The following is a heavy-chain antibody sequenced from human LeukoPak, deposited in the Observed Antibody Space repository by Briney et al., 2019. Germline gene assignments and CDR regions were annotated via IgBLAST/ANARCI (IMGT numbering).Heavy chain of an antibody. CDR2: IIPIFGTA. J-gene: IGHJ5*02. CDR3: ARDRPTDYDILTGRFDP. CDR1: GGTFSSYA. Sequence: SVKASCKASGGTFSSYAISWVRQAPGQGLEWMGGIIPIFGTANYAQKFQGRVTITADESTSIAYMELSSLRSEDTAVYYCARDRPTDYDILTGRFDPWGQGTLVTVSS. D-gene: IGHD3-9*01. V-gene: IGHV1-69*01.